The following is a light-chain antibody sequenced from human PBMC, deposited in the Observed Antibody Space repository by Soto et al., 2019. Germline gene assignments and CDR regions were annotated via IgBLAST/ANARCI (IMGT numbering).Light chain of an antibody. CDR3: QQYSSSPYT. V-gene: IGKV3-20*01. Sequence: EILLTQSPGTLSLSPGERATLSCRASQSVSNSYLAWYQQKPGQAPRLLIYGASRRATGIPDRFSGSGSGTDFTLTISRLEPEDFAVYYCQQYSSSPYTFGQGTKLEI. J-gene: IGKJ2*01. CDR2: GAS. CDR1: QSVSNSY.